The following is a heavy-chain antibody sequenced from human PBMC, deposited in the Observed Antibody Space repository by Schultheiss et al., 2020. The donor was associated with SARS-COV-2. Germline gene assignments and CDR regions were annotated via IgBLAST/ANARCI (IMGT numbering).Heavy chain of an antibody. CDR3: ARGGFSGFWSGYSHYYYGMDV. J-gene: IGHJ6*02. D-gene: IGHD3-3*01. CDR2: ISGSGGST. Sequence: GGSLRLSCAASGFTFSSYWMHWVRQAPGKGLVWVSAISGSGGSTYYADSVKGRFTISRDNSKNTLYLQMNSLRAEDTAVYYCARGGFSGFWSGYSHYYYGMDVWGQGTTVTVSS. V-gene: IGHV3-23*01. CDR1: GFTFSSYW.